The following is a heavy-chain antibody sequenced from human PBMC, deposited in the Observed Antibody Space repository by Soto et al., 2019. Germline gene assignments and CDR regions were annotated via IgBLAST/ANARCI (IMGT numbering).Heavy chain of an antibody. CDR3: ARHTSSSSWLYFDY. D-gene: IGHD6-6*01. Sequence: SETLSLTCTVSGGSISSSSYYWGWIRQPPGKGLEWIGSIYYSGSTYYNPSLKSRVTISVDTSKNQFPLKLSSVTAADTAVYYCARHTSSSSWLYFDYWGQGTLVTVSS. V-gene: IGHV4-39*01. CDR1: GGSISSSSYY. CDR2: IYYSGST. J-gene: IGHJ4*02.